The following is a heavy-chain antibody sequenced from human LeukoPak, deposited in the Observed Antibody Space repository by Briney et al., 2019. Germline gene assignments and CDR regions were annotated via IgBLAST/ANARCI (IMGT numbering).Heavy chain of an antibody. CDR1: GGSFSGYY. Sequence: SETLSLTCAVYGGSFSGYYWSWIRQPPGKGLEWIGEINHSGGTNYNPSLKSRVTISVDTSKNQFSLKLSSVTAADTAVYYCASRLYCSSTSCPPFDYWGQGTLVTVSS. J-gene: IGHJ4*02. CDR3: ASRLYCSSTSCPPFDY. CDR2: INHSGGT. D-gene: IGHD2-2*01. V-gene: IGHV4-34*01.